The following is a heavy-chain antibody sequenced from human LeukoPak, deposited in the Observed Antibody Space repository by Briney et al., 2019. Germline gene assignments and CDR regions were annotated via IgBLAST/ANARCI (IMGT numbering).Heavy chain of an antibody. V-gene: IGHV4-34*01. CDR1: GGSFSGYY. Sequence: SETLSLTCAVYGGSFSGYYWSWIRQPPGKGLEWIGEINHSGSTNYNPSLKSRVTISVDTSKNQFSLKLSSVTAADTAVYYCAREDENNWFDPWGQGTLVTVSS. CDR2: INHSGST. J-gene: IGHJ5*02. CDR3: AREDENNWFDP.